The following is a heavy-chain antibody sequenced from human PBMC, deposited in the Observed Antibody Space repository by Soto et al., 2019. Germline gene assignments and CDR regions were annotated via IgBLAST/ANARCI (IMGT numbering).Heavy chain of an antibody. J-gene: IGHJ4*02. V-gene: IGHV4-34*01. CDR3: ARVRGSGSYYMGY. Sequence: QVQLQQWGAGLLKPSETLSLTCAVYGGSFSGYYWSWIRQPPGKGLEWIGEINHSGSTNYNPSLKSRVTISVDTSKNQFSLKLSSVTAADTAVYYCARVRGSGSYYMGYWGQGTLVTVSS. CDR2: INHSGST. D-gene: IGHD3-10*01. CDR1: GGSFSGYY.